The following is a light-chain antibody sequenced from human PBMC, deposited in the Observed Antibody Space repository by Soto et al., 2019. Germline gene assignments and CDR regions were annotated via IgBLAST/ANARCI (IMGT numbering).Light chain of an antibody. CDR3: CSYAGSYTF. Sequence: QSVLTQPRSVSGSPGQSVTISCTGTSSDVGGYNYVSWYQRHPGKAPKLMIYDVSKRPSGVPDRFSGSKSGNTASLTISGLQAEDEADYYCCSYAGSYTFFGTGTKVTVL. CDR2: DVS. V-gene: IGLV2-11*01. CDR1: SSDVGGYNY. J-gene: IGLJ1*01.